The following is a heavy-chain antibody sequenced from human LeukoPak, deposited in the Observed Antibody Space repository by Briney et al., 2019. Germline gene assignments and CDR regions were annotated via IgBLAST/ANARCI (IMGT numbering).Heavy chain of an antibody. D-gene: IGHD3-22*01. Sequence: ASVKVSCKASGYTFTSYGISWVRQAPGQGLEWMGWISAYNGNTNYAQKLQGRVTMTTDTSTSTAYMELRSLRSDDTAVYYCARDEYYYDSSGYYGLDYWGQGTLVTVSS. CDR1: GYTFTSYG. CDR2: ISAYNGNT. J-gene: IGHJ4*02. CDR3: ARDEYYYDSSGYYGLDY. V-gene: IGHV1-18*01.